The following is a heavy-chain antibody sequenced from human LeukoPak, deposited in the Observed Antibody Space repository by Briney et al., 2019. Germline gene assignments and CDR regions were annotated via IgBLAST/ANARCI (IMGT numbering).Heavy chain of an antibody. CDR2: IYYSGST. J-gene: IGHJ4*02. CDR3: ARRTGYYDGCDY. V-gene: IGHV4-59*01. D-gene: IGHD3/OR15-3a*01. CDR1: GGSINNYY. Sequence: SETLSLTCTVSGGSINNYYWSWIRQPPGKGLELIGYIYYSGSTNYNPSLKSRVTMSVDTSKNQFSLKVNSVTAADTAVYYCARRTGYYDGCDYWGQGTLVTVSS.